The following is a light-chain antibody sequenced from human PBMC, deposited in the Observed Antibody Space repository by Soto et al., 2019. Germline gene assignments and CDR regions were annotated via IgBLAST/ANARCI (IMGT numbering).Light chain of an antibody. Sequence: SYELTQPPSVSVAPGQTARSTCGGDKIGSKIVHWYRQRPGQAPVAVVFDASDRPSGIPDRISASRSGDTATLTISRVDAGDEADYYCQVWASTDEFFVFGSGTKVTVL. CDR2: DAS. J-gene: IGLJ1*01. CDR1: KIGSKI. V-gene: IGLV3-21*02. CDR3: QVWASTDEFFV.